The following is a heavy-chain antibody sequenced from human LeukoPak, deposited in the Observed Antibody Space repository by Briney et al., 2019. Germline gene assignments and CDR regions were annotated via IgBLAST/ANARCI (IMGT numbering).Heavy chain of an antibody. CDR3: ARDGGYSGYDYDY. J-gene: IGHJ4*02. V-gene: IGHV3-23*01. CDR1: GSIFSSYA. Sequence: GSLRLSCAVSGSIFSSYAMSWVRQAPGKGLEWVSVISGSGGLTYYADSVEGRFTISRDNAKNSLYLQMNSLRAEDTAVYYCARDGGYSGYDYDYWGQGTLVTVSS. CDR2: ISGSGGLT. D-gene: IGHD5-12*01.